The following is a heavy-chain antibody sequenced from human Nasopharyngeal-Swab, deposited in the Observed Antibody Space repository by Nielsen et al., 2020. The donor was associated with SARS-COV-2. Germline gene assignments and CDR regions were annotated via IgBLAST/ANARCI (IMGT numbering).Heavy chain of an antibody. CDR1: GFIFSNYA. J-gene: IGHJ1*01. CDR3: AKDGEEQQLVRYFQH. D-gene: IGHD6-13*01. Sequence: GESLKISCAASGFIFSNYAMSWVRQAPGKGLEWVSSISGSVGSTYYADSVKGRFTISRDNSKNTLSLQMNSLRAEDTAVYYCAKDGEEQQLVRYFQHWGQGTLVTVSS. CDR2: ISGSVGST. V-gene: IGHV3-23*01.